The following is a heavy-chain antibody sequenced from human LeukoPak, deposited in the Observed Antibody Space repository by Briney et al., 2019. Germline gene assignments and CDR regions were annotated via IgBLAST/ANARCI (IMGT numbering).Heavy chain of an antibody. CDR2: INHSGST. V-gene: IGHV4-34*01. CDR1: GGSFSGYY. Sequence: SHTLCLICAVHGGSFSGYYWRWIRQPPGKGLEWIGEINHSGSTSYNPSLKSRVTISVDTSKNQFSLKLSSVTAADTAVYYCARTPPVDQPPPQQWLSFDYWGQGTLVTVSS. D-gene: IGHD6-19*01. CDR3: ARTPPVDQPPPQQWLSFDY. J-gene: IGHJ4*02.